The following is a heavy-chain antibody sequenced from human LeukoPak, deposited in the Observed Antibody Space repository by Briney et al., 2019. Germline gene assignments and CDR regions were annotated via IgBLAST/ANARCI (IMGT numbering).Heavy chain of an antibody. CDR3: AKDGQWLVSAGVDY. CDR1: GFTFSIYA. D-gene: IGHD6-19*01. CDR2: ISGSGGST. J-gene: IGHJ4*02. V-gene: IGHV3-23*01. Sequence: GGSLRLPCTASGFTFSIYAMLCLRESPGKGLEGVSDISGSGGSTYYAYSVKGRFTISRDNSKNTLYLQMNSLRAEDTAVYYCAKDGQWLVSAGVDYWGQGTLVTVSS.